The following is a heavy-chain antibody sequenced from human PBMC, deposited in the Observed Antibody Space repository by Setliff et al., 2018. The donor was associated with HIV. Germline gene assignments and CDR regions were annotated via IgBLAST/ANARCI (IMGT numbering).Heavy chain of an antibody. Sequence: GGSLRLSCAASGFIFGDYAIHCVRQAPGKGLEWVAAVSYDGTKTYYADSVKGRFTLSRDNSKDTAFLQMNSLTVEDTAVYYCARDPRVDAFDIWGRGTVGTV. V-gene: IGHV3-30*04. CDR1: GFIFGDYA. CDR2: VSYDGTKT. CDR3: ARDPRVDAFDI. J-gene: IGHJ3*02.